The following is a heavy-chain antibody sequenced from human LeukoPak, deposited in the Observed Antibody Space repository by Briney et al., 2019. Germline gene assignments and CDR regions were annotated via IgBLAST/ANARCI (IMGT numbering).Heavy chain of an antibody. D-gene: IGHD2-15*01. Sequence: SETLSLTCTVSGGSISSYYWSWIRQPPGKGLEWIGYIYYSGSTNYNPSLKSRVTISVDTSKNQFSLKLSSVTAADTAVYYCARVIRYCSGGSCLGYYFDYWGQGTLVTVSS. CDR1: GGSISSYY. CDR3: ARVIRYCSGGSCLGYYFDY. V-gene: IGHV4-59*01. CDR2: IYYSGST. J-gene: IGHJ4*02.